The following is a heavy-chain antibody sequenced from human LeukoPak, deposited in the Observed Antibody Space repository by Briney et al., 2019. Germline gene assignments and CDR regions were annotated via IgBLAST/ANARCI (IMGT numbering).Heavy chain of an antibody. Sequence: SVKVSCKASGGTFSSYAISWVRQAPGQGLEWMGGIIPIFGTANYAQKFQGRVTITADESTSTAYMELSSLRSEDTAVYYCARDRAMVRGQYYYGMDVWGQGTTDTVSS. CDR2: IIPIFGTA. CDR3: ARDRAMVRGQYYYGMDV. CDR1: GGTFSSYA. D-gene: IGHD3-10*01. J-gene: IGHJ6*02. V-gene: IGHV1-69*13.